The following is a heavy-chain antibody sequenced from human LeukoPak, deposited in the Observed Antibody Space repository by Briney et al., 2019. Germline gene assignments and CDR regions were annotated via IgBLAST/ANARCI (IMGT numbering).Heavy chain of an antibody. Sequence: GASVKVSCKASGYTFTSYDINWGRQATGQGLEWMGWMNPNSGNTGYAQKFQGRVTMTRNTSISTAYMELSSLRSEDTAVYYCARRKIAAAGISDYWGQGTLVTVSS. CDR3: ARRKIAAAGISDY. V-gene: IGHV1-8*01. J-gene: IGHJ4*02. D-gene: IGHD6-13*01. CDR1: GYTFTSYD. CDR2: MNPNSGNT.